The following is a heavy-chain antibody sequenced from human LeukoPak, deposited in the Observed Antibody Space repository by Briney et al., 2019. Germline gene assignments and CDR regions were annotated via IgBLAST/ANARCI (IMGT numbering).Heavy chain of an antibody. CDR3: ASLSGSITIFGVVIMGPYFDY. CDR1: GFTFGSYA. J-gene: IGHJ4*02. D-gene: IGHD3-3*01. Sequence: GGSLRLSCAASGFTFGSYAMSWVRQAPGKGLEWVSAISGSGGSTYYADSVKGRFTISRDNSKNTLYLQMNSLRAEDTAVYYCASLSGSITIFGVVIMGPYFDYWGQGTLVTVSS. V-gene: IGHV3-23*01. CDR2: ISGSGGST.